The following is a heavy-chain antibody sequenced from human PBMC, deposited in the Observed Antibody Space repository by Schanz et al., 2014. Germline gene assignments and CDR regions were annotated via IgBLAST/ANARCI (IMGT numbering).Heavy chain of an antibody. CDR3: VREVGAAAGLAWGLDY. V-gene: IGHV3-7*01. D-gene: IGHD6-13*01. CDR2: IKQDGSER. CDR1: GFTFSSYW. Sequence: EVQLVESGGGLVQPGGSLRLSCAASGFTFSSYWMSWVRQAPGKGLEWVANIKQDGSERYYVDSVKGRFTISRDNAKSSLFLQMNSLRAEDTAVYYCVREVGAAAGLAWGLDYWGRGTLVTVSS. J-gene: IGHJ4*02.